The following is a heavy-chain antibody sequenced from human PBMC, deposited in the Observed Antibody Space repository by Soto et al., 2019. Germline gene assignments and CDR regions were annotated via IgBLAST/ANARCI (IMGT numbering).Heavy chain of an antibody. CDR2: IYYSGST. CDR3: ASLEGGYFDY. CDR1: GGSISSYY. V-gene: IGHV4-59*01. D-gene: IGHD3-16*01. Sequence: SETLSLTCTVSGGSISSYYWSWIRQPPGKGLEWIGYIYYSGSTNYNPSLKSRITISVDTSKNQFSLKLSSVTAADTAVYYCASLEGGYFDYWGQGTLVTVSS. J-gene: IGHJ4*02.